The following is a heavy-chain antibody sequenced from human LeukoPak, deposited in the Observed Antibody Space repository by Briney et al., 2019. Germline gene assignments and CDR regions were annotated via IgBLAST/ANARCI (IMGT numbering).Heavy chain of an antibody. D-gene: IGHD2/OR15-2a*01. CDR1: GVTVSSDY. CDR3: ASRMTF. J-gene: IGHJ4*02. Sequence: PGGSLRLSCAASGVTVSSDYMSWVRQAPGKGLEWVSVIYSDGNTYYADSVKGRFIISRDNSKNTLFLQMASLRTEDTAIYYCASRMTFGGQGTLVTVSS. CDR2: IYSDGNT. V-gene: IGHV3-53*05.